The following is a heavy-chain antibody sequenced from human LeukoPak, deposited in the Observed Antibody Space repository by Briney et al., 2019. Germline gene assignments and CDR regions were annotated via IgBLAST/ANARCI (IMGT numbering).Heavy chain of an antibody. CDR1: GGSFSGYY. D-gene: IGHD6-6*01. V-gene: IGHV4-34*01. Sequence: SETLSLTCAVYGGSFSGYYWSWIRQPPGKGLEWIGEINHSGSTDYNPSLKSRVTISVDTSKNQFALKLSSVTAADTTVYYCAKTPTALVRGGYYFDNWGQGTLVTVSS. CDR2: INHSGST. J-gene: IGHJ4*02. CDR3: AKTPTALVRGGYYFDN.